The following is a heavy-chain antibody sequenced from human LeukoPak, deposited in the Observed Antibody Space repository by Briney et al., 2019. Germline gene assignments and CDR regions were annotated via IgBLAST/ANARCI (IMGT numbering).Heavy chain of an antibody. V-gene: IGHV4-30-2*01. J-gene: IGHJ4*02. Sequence: SETLSLTCAVSGGSITSGGYAWSWIRQPPGQGLEWIGYIYHSGSSQYNPSLKSRVTISVDRSKNQFSLNLSSVTAADTAIYYCARWYYDFSTGGGYFDNWGQGTLVTVSS. D-gene: IGHD3-3*01. CDR3: ARWYYDFSTGGGYFDN. CDR2: IYHSGSS. CDR1: GGSITSGGYA.